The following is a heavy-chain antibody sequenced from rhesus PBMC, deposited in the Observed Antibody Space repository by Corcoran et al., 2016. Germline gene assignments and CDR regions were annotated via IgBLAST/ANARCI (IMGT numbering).Heavy chain of an antibody. D-gene: IGHD3-3*01. CDR1: GGSASSSNW. CDR2: INGSSGTP. CDR3: ARFPFRLGDHWYFDL. Sequence: QVQLQESGPGLVKPSETLSLTCAVSGGSASSSNWWSWILQPPGKGLECIGYINGSSGTPYTNPSLKSRVTISTVTSKNRFALELSSVTAADTAVYYCARFPFRLGDHWYFDLWGPGTPITISS. J-gene: IGHJ2*01. V-gene: IGHV4-65*01.